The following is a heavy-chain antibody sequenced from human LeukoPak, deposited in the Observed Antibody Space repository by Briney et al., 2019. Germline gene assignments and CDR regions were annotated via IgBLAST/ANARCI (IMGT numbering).Heavy chain of an antibody. D-gene: IGHD2-2*01. V-gene: IGHV3-11*01. CDR3: ARGVVVVPAAILGHYYGMDV. CDR2: ISSSGSTV. CDR1: GFTFSDYY. Sequence: GGSLRLSCAASGFTFSDYYMSWIRQAPGKGLEWVSYISSSGSTVYYADSVKGRFTISRDNAKNSLYLQMNSLRAEDTAVYYCARGVVVVPAAILGHYYGMDVWGQGTTVTVSS. J-gene: IGHJ6*02.